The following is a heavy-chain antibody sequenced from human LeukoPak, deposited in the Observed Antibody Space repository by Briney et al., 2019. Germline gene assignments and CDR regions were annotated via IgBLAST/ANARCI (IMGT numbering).Heavy chain of an antibody. J-gene: IGHJ4*02. CDR1: GYTFTGYY. D-gene: IGHD1-1*01. CDR2: INPNSGGT. CDR3: AREGVDWNHSVYYFDY. V-gene: IGHV1-2*02. Sequence: ASVKLSCNASGYTFTGYYMHWVRQAPGQGLEWMGWINPNSGGTNYAQKFQGRVTMTRDTSISTAYMELSRLRSDDTAVYYCAREGVDWNHSVYYFDYWGQGTLVTVSS.